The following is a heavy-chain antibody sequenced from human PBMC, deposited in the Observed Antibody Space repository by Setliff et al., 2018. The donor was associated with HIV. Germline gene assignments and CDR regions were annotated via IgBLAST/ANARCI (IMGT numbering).Heavy chain of an antibody. V-gene: IGHV3-11*04. J-gene: IGHJ4*02. CDR1: GFTFSDYY. CDR2: ISSSGGTI. CDR3: ARWGSGSYERVFDY. Sequence: PGGSLRLSCAGSGSGGSGFTFSDYYMSWVRQAPGKGLEWVSYISSSGGTIYYADSVKGRFTISRDNAKNSLYLQMNSLRVEDTAVYFCARWGSGSYERVFDYWGQGMLVTVSS. D-gene: IGHD1-26*01.